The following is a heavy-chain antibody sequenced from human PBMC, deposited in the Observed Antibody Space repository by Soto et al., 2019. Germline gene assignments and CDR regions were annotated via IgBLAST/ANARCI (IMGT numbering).Heavy chain of an antibody. D-gene: IGHD2-2*01. Sequence: ASVKVSCKASGYTFTSYGISWVRQAPGQGLEWMGWISAYNGNTNYAQKLQGRVTMTTDTSTSTAYMELRSLRSDDTAVYYCARFEICSSTSCYDGDAFDIWGQGTMVTVSS. CDR3: ARFEICSSTSCYDGDAFDI. CDR1: GYTFTSYG. J-gene: IGHJ3*02. CDR2: ISAYNGNT. V-gene: IGHV1-18*01.